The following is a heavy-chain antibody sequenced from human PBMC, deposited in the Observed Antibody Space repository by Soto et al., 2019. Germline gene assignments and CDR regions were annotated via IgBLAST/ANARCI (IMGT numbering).Heavy chain of an antibody. CDR1: GFSLSTSGVG. CDR3: AHKASFYCSGGRCLWFDP. J-gene: IGHJ5*02. D-gene: IGHD2-15*01. Sequence: GSGPTLVNPTQTLTLTCTFSGFSLSTSGVGVGWIRQPPGKALEWLALIYWDVDKRYSPSLKSRLTITKDTSKNQVVLTMTNMDPVDTATFYCAHKASFYCSGGRCLWFDPWGQGTLVTVSS. V-gene: IGHV2-5*02. CDR2: IYWDVDK.